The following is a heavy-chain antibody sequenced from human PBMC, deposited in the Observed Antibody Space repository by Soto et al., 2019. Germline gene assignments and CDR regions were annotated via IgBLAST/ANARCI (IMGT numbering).Heavy chain of an antibody. CDR1: DYTFSTYG. V-gene: IGHV1-18*01. J-gene: IGHJ5*02. CDR2: IGADNGDT. CDR3: ARDWKGAEGFDP. Sequence: QVQLVQSGAEVKKPGASVKVSCKASDYTFSTYGFSWVRQAPGQGLEWMGWIGADNGDTNYAQHFQGRVTMTTDTSTTTSYMELRSLTSDDTAVYFCARDWKGAEGFDPWGQGTLVTVSS. D-gene: IGHD1-1*01.